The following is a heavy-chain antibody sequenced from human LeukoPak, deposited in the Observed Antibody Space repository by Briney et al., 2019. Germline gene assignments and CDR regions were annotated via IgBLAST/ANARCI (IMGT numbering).Heavy chain of an antibody. J-gene: IGHJ3*02. Sequence: SETLSLTCTVSGGSISSYFWSWLRQPAGEGLECIGRIYYSGSPNYNTSLMSRVTMSVDTSKNQFSLQLSSVTAADTAVYYCARETFTDAFDIWGQGTMVTVSS. CDR1: GGSISSYF. D-gene: IGHD3-16*01. V-gene: IGHV4-4*07. CDR3: ARETFTDAFDI. CDR2: IYYSGSP.